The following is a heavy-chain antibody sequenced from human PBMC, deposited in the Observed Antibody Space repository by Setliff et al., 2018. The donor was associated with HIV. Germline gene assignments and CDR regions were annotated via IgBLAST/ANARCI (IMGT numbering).Heavy chain of an antibody. Sequence: ETLSLTCSVSGGSIRSHYWSWIRQAPGKGLQWIGNVYYRAKTGATTDHNPSLRSRISISLDVSKNQLSLRLRSVTAADTAIYYCARDVAPPLAGDVWSGNGLWGQGTQVTVS. CDR2: VYYRAKTGATT. V-gene: IGHV4-59*11. CDR1: GGSIRSHY. D-gene: IGHD3-3*01. J-gene: IGHJ4*02. CDR3: ARDVAPPLAGDVWSGNGL.